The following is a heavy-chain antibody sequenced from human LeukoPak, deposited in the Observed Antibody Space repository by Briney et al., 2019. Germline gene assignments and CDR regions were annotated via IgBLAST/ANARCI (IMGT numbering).Heavy chain of an antibody. V-gene: IGHV1-69*13. CDR2: IIPIFGTA. CDR1: GGTFSNYA. CDR3: ARHGRDGYNQSWGDY. Sequence: SVKVSCKASGGTFSNYAISWVRQAPGQGLEWMGGIIPIFGTANYAQKFQGRVTITADESTSTAYMELSSLRSEDTAVYYCARHGRDGYNQSWGDYWGQGTLVTVSS. D-gene: IGHD5-24*01. J-gene: IGHJ4*02.